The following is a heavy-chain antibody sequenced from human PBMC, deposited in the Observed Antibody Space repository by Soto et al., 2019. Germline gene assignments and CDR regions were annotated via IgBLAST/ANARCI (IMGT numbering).Heavy chain of an antibody. D-gene: IGHD4-17*01. CDR2: IFSNDEK. J-gene: IGHJ4*02. CDR3: ARTYYGGNVDYFDY. CDR1: GFSLSNARMG. Sequence: QVTLKESGPVLVKPTEPLTLTCTVSGFSLSNARMGVSWIRQPPGKALEWLAHIFSNDEKSYSTSLKSRLTISKDTSKSQVVLTMTNMDPVDTATYYCARTYYGGNVDYFDYWGQGTLVTVSS. V-gene: IGHV2-26*01.